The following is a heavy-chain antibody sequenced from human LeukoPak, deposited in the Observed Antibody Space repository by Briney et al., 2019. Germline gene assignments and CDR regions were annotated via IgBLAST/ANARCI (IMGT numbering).Heavy chain of an antibody. CDR2: ISGSGGST. V-gene: IGHV3-23*01. CDR3: AKDRPSSSWYLNWFDP. D-gene: IGHD6-13*01. CDR1: GFTFSSYA. Sequence: GGSLRLSCAASGFTFSSYAMSWVRQAPGKGLEWVSAISGSGGSTYYADSVKGRFTISRDNSKNTLYLQMNSLRAEDTAVYYCAKDRPSSSWYLNWFDPWGQGTLVTVSS. J-gene: IGHJ5*02.